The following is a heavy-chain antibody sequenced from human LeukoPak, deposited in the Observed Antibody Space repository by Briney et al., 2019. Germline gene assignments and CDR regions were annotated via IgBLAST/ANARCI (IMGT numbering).Heavy chain of an antibody. D-gene: IGHD6-13*01. Sequence: GGSLRLSCAASGFTFSDYYMSWIRQAPGKGLEWVSYISSSGSSTYYSDSVRGRFTISRDNAKNSLHLQMNSLRAEDTAVYYCAREEGAAAGFFDYWGQGTLVTVSS. J-gene: IGHJ4*02. CDR2: ISSSGSST. V-gene: IGHV3-11*04. CDR1: GFTFSDYY. CDR3: AREEGAAAGFFDY.